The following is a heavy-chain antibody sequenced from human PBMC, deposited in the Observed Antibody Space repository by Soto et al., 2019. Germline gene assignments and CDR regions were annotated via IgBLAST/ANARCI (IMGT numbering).Heavy chain of an antibody. CDR3: ARSPTVSYYFDY. V-gene: IGHV3-30-3*01. J-gene: IGHJ4*02. Sequence: VGSLRLSCAASGFTFSSYAMHWVRQAPGKGLEWVAVISYDGSNKYYADSVKGRFTISRDNSKNTLYLQMNSLRAEDTAVYYCARSPTVSYYFDYWGQGTLVTVSS. CDR2: ISYDGSNK. D-gene: IGHD4-17*01. CDR1: GFTFSSYA.